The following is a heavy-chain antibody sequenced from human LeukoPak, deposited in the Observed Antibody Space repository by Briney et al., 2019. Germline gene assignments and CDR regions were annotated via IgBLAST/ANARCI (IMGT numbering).Heavy chain of an antibody. J-gene: IGHJ4*02. CDR1: GFTFSSYS. CDR3: VRDQGGAVSY. CDR2: TSSLSGTI. Sequence: GGSLRLSCAASGFTFSSYSMNWVRQAPGKGLEWVSYTSSLSGTIHYADSVTGRFIISRDNAKNSLFLQMNSLGAEDTAVYYCVRDQGGAVSYWGQGTLVTVSS. V-gene: IGHV3-48*01. D-gene: IGHD3-16*01.